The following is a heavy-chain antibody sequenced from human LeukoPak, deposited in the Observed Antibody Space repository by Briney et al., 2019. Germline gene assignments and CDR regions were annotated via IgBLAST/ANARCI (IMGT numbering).Heavy chain of an antibody. J-gene: IGHJ4*02. V-gene: IGHV3-66*01. CDR1: GFTVSSNY. CDR3: ARDRTAAGTFDY. D-gene: IGHD6-13*01. Sequence: PGGSLRLSCAASGFTVSSNYMSWVRQALGKGLEWVSAIYSGGSTYYADSVKGRFTISRDNSKNTLYLQMNSLRAEDTAVYYCARDRTAAGTFDYWGQGTLVTVSS. CDR2: IYSGGST.